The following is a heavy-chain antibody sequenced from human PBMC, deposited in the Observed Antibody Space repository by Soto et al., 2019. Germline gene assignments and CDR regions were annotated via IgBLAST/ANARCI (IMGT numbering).Heavy chain of an antibody. J-gene: IGHJ4*02. CDR3: ARSIAAAVDFDY. V-gene: IGHV1-18*01. Sequence: QVQLVQSGAEVKKPGASVKVSCKASGYTFTSYGISWVRQAPGQGLEWMGWISAYSGSTNYAQKLQGRVTMTTDTPTSTASRELRSLRSDDTAVYYCARSIAAAVDFDYWGQGTLVTVSS. D-gene: IGHD6-13*01. CDR1: GYTFTSYG. CDR2: ISAYSGST.